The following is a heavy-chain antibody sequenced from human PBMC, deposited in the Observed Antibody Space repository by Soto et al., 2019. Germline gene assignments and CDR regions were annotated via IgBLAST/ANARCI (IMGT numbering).Heavy chain of an antibody. V-gene: IGHV5-51*01. Sequence: GESLKISCKGSGYNFINYWIAWVRQMPGRGLEWMGIISPGDSHTKYSPSLQGQVTISADKSISTAYLQWSSLKASDAAMYYCARQYYYDSSGYYYAFDIWGQGTMVTVSS. J-gene: IGHJ3*02. CDR2: ISPGDSHT. CDR3: ARQYYYDSSGYYYAFDI. CDR1: GYNFINYW. D-gene: IGHD3-22*01.